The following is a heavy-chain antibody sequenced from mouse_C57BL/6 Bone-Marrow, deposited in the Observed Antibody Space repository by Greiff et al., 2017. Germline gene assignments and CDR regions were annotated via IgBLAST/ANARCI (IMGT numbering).Heavy chain of an antibody. CDR3: GRGGPR. V-gene: IGHV1-59*01. J-gene: IGHJ2*01. Sequence: HVQLQQPGAELVRPGTSVKLSCKASGYTFTSYWMHWVKQRPGHGLEWIGVIHPSVSSTNYNEKFKGKATLTVDTSSSTAYMPLSSLTSEDATVYYCGRGGPRWSQGTTLTVSS. CDR1: GYTFTSYW. CDR2: IHPSVSST.